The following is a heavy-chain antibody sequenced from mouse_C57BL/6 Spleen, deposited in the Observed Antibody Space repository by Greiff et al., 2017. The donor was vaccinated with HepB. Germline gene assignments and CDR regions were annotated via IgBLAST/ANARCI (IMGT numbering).Heavy chain of an antibody. Sequence: EVKLMESGGGLVQPGGSLKLSCAASGFTFSDYYMYWVRQTPEKRLEWVAYISNGGGSTYYPDTVKGRFTISRDNAKNTLYLQMSRLKSEDTAMYYCARQGYGNRYYFDYWGQGTTLTVSS. J-gene: IGHJ2*01. CDR1: GFTFSDYY. V-gene: IGHV5-12*01. CDR2: ISNGGGST. D-gene: IGHD2-1*01. CDR3: ARQGYGNRYYFDY.